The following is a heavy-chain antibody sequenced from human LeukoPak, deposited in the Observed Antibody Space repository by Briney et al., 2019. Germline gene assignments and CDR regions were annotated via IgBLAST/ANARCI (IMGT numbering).Heavy chain of an antibody. J-gene: IGHJ4*02. V-gene: IGHV4-4*07. D-gene: IGHD3-10*01. CDR1: GGSISGYY. CDR2: IFTNGHT. CDR3: ATGVRPLGHLGY. Sequence: SETLSLTCTVSGGSISGYYWSWIRQPAGKGLEWIGRIFTNGHTDYSPSLRSRLPMSVDTSKNQFSLKLSSVTAADTAVYYCATGVRPLGHLGYWGQGTLVTVSS.